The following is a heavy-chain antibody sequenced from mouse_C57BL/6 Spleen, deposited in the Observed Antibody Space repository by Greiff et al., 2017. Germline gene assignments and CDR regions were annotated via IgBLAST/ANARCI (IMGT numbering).Heavy chain of an antibody. V-gene: IGHV1-82*01. CDR1: GYAFSSSW. Sequence: QVQLQQSGPELVKPGASVKISCKVSGYAFSSSWMNWVKQRPGKGLEWIGRIYPGDGDTNYNGKFKGKATLTADKSSSTAYMQLSSLTSADSAVSFCAREGLQAWFAYWGQGTLVTVSA. J-gene: IGHJ3*01. CDR3: AREGLQAWFAY. CDR2: IYPGDGDT.